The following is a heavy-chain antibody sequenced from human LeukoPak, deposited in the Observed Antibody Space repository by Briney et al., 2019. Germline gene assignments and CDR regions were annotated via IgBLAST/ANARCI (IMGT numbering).Heavy chain of an antibody. D-gene: IGHD3-10*01. CDR1: GGSISSDY. Sequence: SETLSLTCTVSGGSISSDYWSWIRQPPGKGLEWIGYMYNSGSTNFNPALKSRATISVDTSKNQFSLKLSSVAAADTAVYFCARGQLFSGSQDGFDIWGQGTMVAVSS. CDR3: ARGQLFSGSQDGFDI. J-gene: IGHJ3*02. CDR2: MYNSGST. V-gene: IGHV4-59*01.